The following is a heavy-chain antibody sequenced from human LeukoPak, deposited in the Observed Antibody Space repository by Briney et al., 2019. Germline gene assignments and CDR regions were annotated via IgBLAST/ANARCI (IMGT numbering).Heavy chain of an antibody. CDR2: INPGGGST. D-gene: IGHD6-19*01. CDR1: GYTFTTYY. J-gene: IGHJ6*02. CDR3: ARYGHSSVINYYCGMDV. Sequence: ASVKVSCKASGYTFTTYYVHWVRQAPGQGLERVGIINPGGGSTNFAQKFQGRVTMTRDTSTSTAYMELRSLRSDDTAVYYCARYGHSSVINYYCGMDVWGQGTTVTVSS. V-gene: IGHV1-46*01.